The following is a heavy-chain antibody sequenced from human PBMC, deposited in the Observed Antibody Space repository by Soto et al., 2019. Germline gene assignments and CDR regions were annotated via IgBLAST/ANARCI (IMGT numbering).Heavy chain of an antibody. Sequence: EVQLVESGGGLVQPGGSLRLSCATSGLTFSKYWMTWVRQAPGKGLEWVATINHDGSEKSNLDSVEGRFTISRDNAKNSLSLQMNSLRVEDTAVYFCASVPGSPGYHGLDVWGQGTTFTVAS. J-gene: IGHJ6*02. CDR2: INHDGSEK. V-gene: IGHV3-7*03. CDR1: GLTFSKYW. CDR3: ASVPGSPGYHGLDV. D-gene: IGHD6-19*01.